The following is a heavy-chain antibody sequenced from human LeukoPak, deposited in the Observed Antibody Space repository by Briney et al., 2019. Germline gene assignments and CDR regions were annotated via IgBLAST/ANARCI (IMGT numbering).Heavy chain of an antibody. V-gene: IGHV3-53*01. J-gene: IGHJ3*02. D-gene: IGHD3-3*01. CDR1: GFSVSGNY. Sequence: GGSLRLSCAASGFSVSGNYMSWVRQAPGKGLEWVSVIYAVGTAYYADSVKGRFTISRDTSRNALYLQMNSLRVDDTAVYYCTRGPEWSRPVGDACDIWGQGTMVTVSS. CDR2: IYAVGTA. CDR3: TRGPEWSRPVGDACDI.